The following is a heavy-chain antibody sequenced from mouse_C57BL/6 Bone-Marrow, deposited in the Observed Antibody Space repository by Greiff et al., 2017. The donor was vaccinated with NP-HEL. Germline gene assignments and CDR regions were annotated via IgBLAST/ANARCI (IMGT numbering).Heavy chain of an antibody. CDR1: GYTFTSYW. D-gene: IGHD2-1*01. J-gene: IGHJ4*01. V-gene: IGHV1-5*01. CDR2: IYPGNSDT. CDR3: TYCNYYYAMDY. Sequence: EFHLPQSGTVLAGPGASVKMSCKTSGYTFTSYWMHWVKQRPGQGLEWIGAIYPGNSDTSYNQKFKGKAKLTAVTSASTAYMELSSLTNEDSAVYYCTYCNYYYAMDYWGQGTSVTVSS.